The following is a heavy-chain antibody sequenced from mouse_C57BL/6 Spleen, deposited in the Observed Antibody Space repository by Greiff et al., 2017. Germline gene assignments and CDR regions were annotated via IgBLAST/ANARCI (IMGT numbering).Heavy chain of an antibody. D-gene: IGHD1-1*01. CDR2: ISSGCSTI. Sequence: EVLLVESGGGLVKPGGSLKLSCAASGFTFSDYGMHWVRQAPEKGLEWVAYISSGCSTIYYDDTVKGRFTISRDNAKNTLFLQMTSLRSEDTARYYCGRGNYYGSSAPFDYWGKGITLTVSS. J-gene: IGHJ2*01. CDR3: GRGNYYGSSAPFDY. V-gene: IGHV5-17*01. CDR1: GFTFSDYG.